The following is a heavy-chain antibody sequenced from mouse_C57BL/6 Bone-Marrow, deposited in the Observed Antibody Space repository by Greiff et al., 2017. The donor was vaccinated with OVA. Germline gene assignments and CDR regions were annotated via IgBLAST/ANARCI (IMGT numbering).Heavy chain of an antibody. J-gene: IGHJ2*01. V-gene: IGHV1-7*01. D-gene: IGHD2-5*01. CDR3: ARKNYSNYGWVDY. CDR1: GYTFTSYW. CDR2: INPSSGYT. Sequence: QVQLKESGAELAKPGASVKLSCKASGYTFTSYWMHWVKQRPGQGLEWIGYINPSSGYTKYNQKFKDKATLTADKSSSTAYMQLSSLTYEDSAVYYCARKNYSNYGWVDYWGQGTTLTVSS.